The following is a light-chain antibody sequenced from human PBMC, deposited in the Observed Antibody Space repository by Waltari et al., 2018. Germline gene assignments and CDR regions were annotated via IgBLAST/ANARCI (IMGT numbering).Light chain of an antibody. Sequence: DIQMTQSPSSLSASVGDRVTITCRASQGISNWLAWYQQKPGKAPKLLIYRASNLETGVPSRFSGSGSGTDFTLIITSLQPEDIATYFCQQHDNSPFTFGPGTKLDIK. J-gene: IGKJ3*01. CDR1: QGISNW. V-gene: IGKV1-33*01. CDR3: QQHDNSPFT. CDR2: RAS.